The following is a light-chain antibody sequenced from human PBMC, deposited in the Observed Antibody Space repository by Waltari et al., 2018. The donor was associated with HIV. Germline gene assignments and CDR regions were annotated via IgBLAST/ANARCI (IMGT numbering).Light chain of an antibody. CDR2: ANT. V-gene: IGLV1-40*01. CDR3: QSYDNTVNGWV. J-gene: IGLJ3*02. Sequence: QSVLTQPPSVSGAPGQNVTVSCTGSSSNIGTNYDVHWYQFLPGEVPKLLIYANTIRPAGVPGRFSGSSSGTSASLAITGLQPADEADYYCQSYDNTVNGWVFGGGTRVTV. CDR1: SSNIGTNYD.